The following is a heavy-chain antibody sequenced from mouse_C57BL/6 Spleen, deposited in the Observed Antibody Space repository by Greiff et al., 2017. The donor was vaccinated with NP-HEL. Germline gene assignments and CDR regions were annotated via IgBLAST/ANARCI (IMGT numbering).Heavy chain of an antibody. J-gene: IGHJ1*03. CDR1: GFTFSDYY. V-gene: IGHV5-16*01. D-gene: IGHD2-1*01. Sequence: EVNLVESEGGLVQPGSSMKLSCTASGFTFSDYYMAWVRQVPEKGLEWVANINYDGSSTYYLDSLKSRFIISRDNAKNILYLQMSSLKSEDTATYYCARDGYGNYWYFDVWGTRTTVTVSS. CDR3: ARDGYGNYWYFDV. CDR2: INYDGSST.